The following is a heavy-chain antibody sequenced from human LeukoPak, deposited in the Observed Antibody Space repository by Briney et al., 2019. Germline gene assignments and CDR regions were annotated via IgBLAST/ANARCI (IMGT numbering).Heavy chain of an antibody. V-gene: IGHV4-59*01. CDR2: IYYSGSA. Sequence: SETLSLTCTVSGGSISSYYWSWIRQPPGKGLEWIGYIYYSGSANYNPSLKSRVTISVDTSKNQFSLKLSSVTAADTAVYYCAAGRITMISALDYYYMDVWGKGTTVTVSS. D-gene: IGHD3-22*01. J-gene: IGHJ6*03. CDR3: AAGRITMISALDYYYMDV. CDR1: GGSISSYY.